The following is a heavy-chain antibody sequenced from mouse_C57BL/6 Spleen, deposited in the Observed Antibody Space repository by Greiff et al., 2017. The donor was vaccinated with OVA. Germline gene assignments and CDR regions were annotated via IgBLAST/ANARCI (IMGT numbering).Heavy chain of an antibody. CDR2: ISSGGSYT. V-gene: IGHV5-6*01. J-gene: IGHJ2*01. CDR3: ARAYYSNWYFDY. D-gene: IGHD2-5*01. Sequence: VQLKESGGDLVKPGGSLKLSCAASGFTFSSYGMSWVRQTPDKRLEWVATISSGGSYTYYPDSVKGRFTISRDNAKNTLYLQMSSLKSEDTAMYYCARAYYSNWYFDYWGQGTTLTVSS. CDR1: GFTFSSYG.